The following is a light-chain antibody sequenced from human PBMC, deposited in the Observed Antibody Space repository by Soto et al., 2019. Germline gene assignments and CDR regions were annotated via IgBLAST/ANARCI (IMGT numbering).Light chain of an antibody. J-gene: IGKJ3*01. V-gene: IGKV1-13*02. CDR2: DAS. Sequence: AIQLTQSPSSLSASVGDRVTITCRASQGISSALAWYQQKPGKAPKLLIYDASSLESGVPSRFSGSGSGTDFTLIISSLQPEDFGTYYCLQFNSYPFTFGPGTKVDIK. CDR3: LQFNSYPFT. CDR1: QGISSA.